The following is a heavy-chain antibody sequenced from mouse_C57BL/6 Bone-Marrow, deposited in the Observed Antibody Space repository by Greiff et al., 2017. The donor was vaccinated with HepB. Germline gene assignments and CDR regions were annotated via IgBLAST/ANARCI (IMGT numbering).Heavy chain of an antibody. CDR1: GYTFTSYT. V-gene: IGHV1-4*01. Sequence: QVHVKQSGAELARPGASVKMSCKASGYTFTSYTMHWVKQRPGQGLEWIGYINPSSGYTKYNQKFKDKATLTADKSSSTAYMQLSSLTSEDSAVYYCARYSTLPYWGQGTLVTVSA. CDR3: ARYSTLPY. D-gene: IGHD2-1*01. J-gene: IGHJ3*01. CDR2: INPSSGYT.